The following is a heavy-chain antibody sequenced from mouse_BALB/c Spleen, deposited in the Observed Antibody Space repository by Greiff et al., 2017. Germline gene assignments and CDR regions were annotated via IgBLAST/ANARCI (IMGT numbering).Heavy chain of an antibody. J-gene: IGHJ2*01. Sequence: EVKVVESGGGLVKPGGSLKLSCAASGFTFSSYTMSWVRQTPEKRLEWVATISSGGSYTYYPDSVKGRFTISRDNAKNTLYLQMSSLKSEDTAMYYCTRDRGNPRNYFDYWGQGTTLTVSS. CDR2: ISSGGSYT. CDR3: TRDRGNPRNYFDY. CDR1: GFTFSSYT. V-gene: IGHV5-6-4*01.